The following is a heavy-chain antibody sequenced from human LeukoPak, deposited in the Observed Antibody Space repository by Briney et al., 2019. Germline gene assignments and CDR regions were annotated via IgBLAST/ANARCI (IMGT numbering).Heavy chain of an antibody. CDR3: ARARASGRSGFDY. CDR1: GLTVSSYS. V-gene: IGHV3-48*02. CDR2: ISSSSSTI. J-gene: IGHJ4*02. Sequence: GGSLRLSCVASGLTVSSYSMNWVRQAPGKGLEWVSCISSSSSTIYYADSVKGRFTISRDNAKNSLDLQMNSLRDEDTAVYYCARARASGRSGFDYWGQGTLVTVSS. D-gene: IGHD2-15*01.